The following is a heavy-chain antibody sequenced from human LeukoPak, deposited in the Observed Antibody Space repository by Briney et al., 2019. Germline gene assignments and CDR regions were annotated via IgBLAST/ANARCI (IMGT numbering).Heavy chain of an antibody. CDR3: ARGPTRYYFDY. Sequence: SETLSLTRTVSGGSLSSYYWSWIGQPPGKELEWIGYIYYSGSTNYNPALKSRVTISVGTSKNQCSLRLSSVTAADTAVYYCARGPTRYYFDYWGQGTLVTVPS. CDR2: IYYSGST. CDR1: GGSLSSYY. J-gene: IGHJ4*02. V-gene: IGHV4-59*01.